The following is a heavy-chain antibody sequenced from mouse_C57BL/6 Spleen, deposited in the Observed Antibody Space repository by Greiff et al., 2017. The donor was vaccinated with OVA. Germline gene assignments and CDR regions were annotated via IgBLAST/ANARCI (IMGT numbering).Heavy chain of an antibody. CDR2: ISSGSSTI. CDR3: ARRGDYDEFAY. Sequence: EVKLVESGGGLVKPGGSLKLSCAASGFTFSDYGMHWVRQAPEKGLEWVAYISSGSSTIYYADTVKGRFTISRDNAKNNLFLQMTSLRAEDKAMYYCARRGDYDEFAYRGQETLVTVSA. V-gene: IGHV5-17*01. D-gene: IGHD2-4*01. J-gene: IGHJ3*01. CDR1: GFTFSDYG.